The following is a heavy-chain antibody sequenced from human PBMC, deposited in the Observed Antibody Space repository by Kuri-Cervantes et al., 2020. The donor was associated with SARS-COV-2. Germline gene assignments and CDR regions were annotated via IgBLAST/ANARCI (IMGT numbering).Heavy chain of an antibody. Sequence: GESLKISCAASGFTVSSNYMSWVRQAPGKGLEWVSVFYSGGSTYYADSVKGRFTISRDNSKNTLYLQMNSLRAVDTAVYYCATQPRGLWFGELEAFDIWGQGTMVTVSS. D-gene: IGHD3-10*01. V-gene: IGHV3-53*01. CDR3: ATQPRGLWFGELEAFDI. CDR1: GFTVSSNY. J-gene: IGHJ3*02. CDR2: FYSGGST.